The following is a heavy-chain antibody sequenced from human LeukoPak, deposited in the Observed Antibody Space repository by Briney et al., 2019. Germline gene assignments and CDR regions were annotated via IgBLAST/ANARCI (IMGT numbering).Heavy chain of an antibody. CDR3: TRDPRVLDY. J-gene: IGHJ4*02. CDR2: IKQDGSEK. D-gene: IGHD3-10*01. Sequence: GGSLRLSCAASGFTFSRYWMSWVRQAPGKGLEWVANIKQDGSEKDYVDSVKGRFTISRDNAKNSLYLQMNSLRTEDTAVYYCTRDPRVLDYWGQGTLVTVSS. CDR1: GFTFSRYW. V-gene: IGHV3-7*01.